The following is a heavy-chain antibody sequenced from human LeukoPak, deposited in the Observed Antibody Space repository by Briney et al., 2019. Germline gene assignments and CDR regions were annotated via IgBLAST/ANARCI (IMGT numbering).Heavy chain of an antibody. CDR1: RFTFSSYA. Sequence: GGSLRLSCAASRFTFSSYAMSWVRQAPGKGLEWVSAINGSGGSTYYADTVKGRFTISRDNSKNTLYLQMNSLRAEDTAVYYCAKLSKAGIAVAGRNYWGQGTLVTVSS. CDR3: AKLSKAGIAVAGRNY. D-gene: IGHD6-19*01. V-gene: IGHV3-23*01. J-gene: IGHJ4*02. CDR2: INGSGGST.